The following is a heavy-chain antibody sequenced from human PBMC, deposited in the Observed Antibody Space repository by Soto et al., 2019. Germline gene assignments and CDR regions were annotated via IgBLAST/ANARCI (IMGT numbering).Heavy chain of an antibody. CDR1: GFTFSSYG. CDR3: AKVLRFLEWLPDYYYYGMDV. Sequence: QVQLVESGGGVVQPGRSLRLSCAASGFTFSSYGMHWVRQAPGNGLEWVADISYDGSNKYYADSVKGRFTISRDNSKNTLYLQMNSLRAEDTAVYYCAKVLRFLEWLPDYYYYGMDVWGQGTTVTVSS. J-gene: IGHJ6*02. CDR2: ISYDGSNK. V-gene: IGHV3-30*18. D-gene: IGHD3-3*01.